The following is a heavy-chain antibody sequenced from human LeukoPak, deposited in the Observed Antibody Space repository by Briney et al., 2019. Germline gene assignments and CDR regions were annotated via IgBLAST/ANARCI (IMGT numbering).Heavy chain of an antibody. CDR2: INHSGST. V-gene: IGHV4-34*01. CDR1: GGSFSGYY. CDR3: ARVPLHYGDLHDAFDI. Sequence: KPSETLSLTCAVYGGSFSGYYWSWIRQPPGKGLEWIGEINHSGSTNYNPSLKSRVTISVDTSKNQFSLKLSSVTAADTAVYYCARVPLHYGDLHDAFDIWGQGTMVTVSS. J-gene: IGHJ3*02. D-gene: IGHD4-17*01.